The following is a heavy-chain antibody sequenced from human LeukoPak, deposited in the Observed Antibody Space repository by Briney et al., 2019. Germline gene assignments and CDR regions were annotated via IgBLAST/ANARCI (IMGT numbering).Heavy chain of an antibody. CDR3: ARKNSGSYGYGMDV. Sequence: PGGSLRLSCAASGFTFSRYDMHWVRQAPGKGLEWVTVISYDGSNKYYADSVKGRFTISRDNSKNTLYLQMNSLRAEDTAVYYCARKNSGSYGYGMDVWGQGTTVTVSS. CDR1: GFTFSRYD. D-gene: IGHD1-26*01. J-gene: IGHJ6*02. V-gene: IGHV3-30-3*01. CDR2: ISYDGSNK.